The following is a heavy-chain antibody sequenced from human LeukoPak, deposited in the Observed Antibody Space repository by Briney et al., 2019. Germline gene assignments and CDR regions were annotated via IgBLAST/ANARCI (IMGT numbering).Heavy chain of an antibody. CDR3: ASDDYGGFDI. CDR1: GFTFNKYA. D-gene: IGHD4-23*01. CDR2: IGRSGANS. V-gene: IGHV3-23*01. J-gene: IGHJ3*02. Sequence: PSGGSLILSCAASGFTFNKYAMSWVRQSPGKGLEWVSAIGRSGANSYYATSVKGRFSVSRDNTKNTFHLQMNSLGAEDTAVYYCASDDYGGFDIWGQGTMVTVSS.